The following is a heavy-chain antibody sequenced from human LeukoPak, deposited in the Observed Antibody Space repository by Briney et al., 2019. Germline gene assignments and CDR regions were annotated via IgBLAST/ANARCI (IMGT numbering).Heavy chain of an antibody. D-gene: IGHD3-3*01. J-gene: IGHJ4*02. CDR2: ISGNAGST. CDR3: AKDGLQFSEWLPPLGY. CDR1: GFTLSSYA. Sequence: PGGSLRLSCAASGFTLSSYAMSWVRQAPGKGLEWVSLISGNAGSTYYADSVKGRFTISRDITKNTLYLQMNSLRAEDTAVYYCAKDGLQFSEWLPPLGYCSQGTLVTVSS. V-gene: IGHV3-23*01.